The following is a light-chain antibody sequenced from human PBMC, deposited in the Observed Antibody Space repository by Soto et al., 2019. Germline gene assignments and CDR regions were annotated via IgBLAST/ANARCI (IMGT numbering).Light chain of an antibody. CDR2: DVT. J-gene: IGLJ2*01. CDR1: SSDVGHYNY. CDR3: SSYTSSSTPVV. V-gene: IGLV2-14*03. Sequence: QSVLTQPASVSGSPGQSITISCTGTSSDVGHYNYVSWYQQHPGTAPKLMIYDVTNRPSGVSNRFSGSKSGNTASLTVSGLQAEDEADYYCSSYTSSSTPVVFGGGTKLTVL.